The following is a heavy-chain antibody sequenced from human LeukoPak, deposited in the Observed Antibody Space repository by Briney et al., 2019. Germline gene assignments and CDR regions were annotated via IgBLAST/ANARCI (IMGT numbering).Heavy chain of an antibody. CDR2: ISAYNGNT. Sequence: ASVKVSCKASGYTFTSYGISWVRQAPGQGLEWMGWISAYNGNTNYAQKLQGRVTMTRDTSTSTVYMELSSLRSEDTAVYYCARETSSSWEKYFQHWGQGTLVTVSS. CDR1: GYTFTSYG. CDR3: ARETSSSWEKYFQH. D-gene: IGHD6-13*01. V-gene: IGHV1-18*01. J-gene: IGHJ1*01.